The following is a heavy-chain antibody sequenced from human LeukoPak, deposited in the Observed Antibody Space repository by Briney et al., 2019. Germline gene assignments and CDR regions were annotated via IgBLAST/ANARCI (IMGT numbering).Heavy chain of an antibody. CDR2: INHSGST. V-gene: IGHV4-34*01. CDR3: ARGRDTVVVPAVQPSPFDF. D-gene: IGHD2-2*01. CDR1: GGSFSGYY. J-gene: IGHJ4*02. Sequence: PSETLSLTCAVYGGSFSGYYWSWIRQPPGKGLEWIGEINHSGSTNYNPSLKSRVTISVDTSKNQFSLKLSSVTAADTAVYYCARGRDTVVVPAVQPSPFDFWGQGTLVTVSS.